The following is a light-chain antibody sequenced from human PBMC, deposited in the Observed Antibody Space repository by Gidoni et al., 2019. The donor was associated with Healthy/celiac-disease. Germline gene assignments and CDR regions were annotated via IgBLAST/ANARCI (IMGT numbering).Light chain of an antibody. J-gene: IGLJ2*01. CDR2: DVS. Sequence: QSALTQPASVSGSPGQSLTISCTGTSSDVGGYNYVSWYQQHPGKAPKLMIYDVSNRPSGVSNRFSGSKYGNTASLTISGLQAEDEADYYCSSYTSSSTLFGGGTKLTVL. CDR1: SSDVGGYNY. V-gene: IGLV2-14*03. CDR3: SSYTSSSTL.